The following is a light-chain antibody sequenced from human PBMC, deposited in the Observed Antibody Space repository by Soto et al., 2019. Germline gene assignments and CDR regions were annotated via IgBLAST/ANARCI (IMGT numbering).Light chain of an antibody. CDR1: SSNIGNNY. Sequence: QSVLTQPPSVSAAPGQKVTISCSGSSSNIGNNYVSWYQQLPGTAPKLLIYENNKRPSGIPDRFSGSKSGTSATLGITGLRTGDEADYYCGTWDSSLSDYVFGTGTKLTVL. CDR2: ENN. J-gene: IGLJ1*01. CDR3: GTWDSSLSDYV. V-gene: IGLV1-51*02.